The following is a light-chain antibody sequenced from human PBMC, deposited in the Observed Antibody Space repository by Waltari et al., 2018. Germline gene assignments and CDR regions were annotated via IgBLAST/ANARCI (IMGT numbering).Light chain of an antibody. V-gene: IGKV1-27*01. CDR3: QKYNSAPPT. CDR2: AAS. J-gene: IGKJ4*01. CDR1: QGISTY. Sequence: DTHMTHSPSSLSASLVDRFTITCRASQGISTYLAWYQQKPGKVPKLLIYAASTLQSGVPSRFSGSGSGTEFTLTISSLQPEDVATYYCQKYNSAPPTFGEGTKVEIK.